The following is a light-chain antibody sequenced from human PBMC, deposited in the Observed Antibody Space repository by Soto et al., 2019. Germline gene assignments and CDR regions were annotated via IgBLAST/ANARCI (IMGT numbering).Light chain of an antibody. V-gene: IGLV1-40*01. J-gene: IGLJ3*02. Sequence: QSVLTQPPSVSGAPGQRVTISCTWNTSNIGAGYDVHWYQQLPGAAPKLLIYGNTNRPSGVPDRFSGSKSGTSASLAINGLQAEDEADYYCQSYDSSLSGSGVFGGGT. CDR3: QSYDSSLSGSGV. CDR1: TSNIGAGYD. CDR2: GNT.